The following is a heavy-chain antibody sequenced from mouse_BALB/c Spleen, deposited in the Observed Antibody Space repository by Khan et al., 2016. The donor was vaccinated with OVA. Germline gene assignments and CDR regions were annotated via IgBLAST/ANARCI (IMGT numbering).Heavy chain of an antibody. CDR3: VGASYDPRNFDV. J-gene: IGHJ1*01. D-gene: IGHD6-1*01. CDR2: ITPANGNT. Sequence: VQLKQSGAELVKPGASVKLSCTASGFNITDTYIHWVKQRPKQGLEWIGRITPANGNTEYDPKFQCKATMRADTSSTPAYLQLRSLTSGATAVDYCVGASYDPRNFDVWGAGTTVTVAA. V-gene: IGHV14-3*02. CDR1: GFNITDTY.